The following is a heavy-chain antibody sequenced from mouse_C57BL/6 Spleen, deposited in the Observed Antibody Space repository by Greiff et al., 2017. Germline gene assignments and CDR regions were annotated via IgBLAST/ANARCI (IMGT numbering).Heavy chain of an antibody. CDR1: GFTFSSYG. Sequence: EVQVEESGGDLVKPGGSLKLSCAASGFTFSSYGMSWVRQTPDKRLEWVATISTSGSYTYYPDSVKGRFTISRDNARNTQYLQVSRLKSEDTAVYYGACQGSITTVVFDYWGQGTTLTVSS. V-gene: IGHV5-6*01. J-gene: IGHJ2*01. CDR3: ACQGSITTVVFDY. CDR2: ISTSGSYT. D-gene: IGHD1-1*01.